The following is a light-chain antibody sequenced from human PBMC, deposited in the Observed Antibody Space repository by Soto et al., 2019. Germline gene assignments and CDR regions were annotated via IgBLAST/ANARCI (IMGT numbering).Light chain of an antibody. V-gene: IGLV1-40*01. J-gene: IGLJ2*01. Sequence: QSVLTQPPSVSGAPGQRVTISCTGSSSNIGAGYHVHWYQQLPRTAPKLLIYGNSNRPSGVPDRLSGSKSGTSASLAITGLQAEDEADYYCQSYDSSLSGSVFGGGTKLTVL. CDR1: SSNIGAGYH. CDR2: GNS. CDR3: QSYDSSLSGSV.